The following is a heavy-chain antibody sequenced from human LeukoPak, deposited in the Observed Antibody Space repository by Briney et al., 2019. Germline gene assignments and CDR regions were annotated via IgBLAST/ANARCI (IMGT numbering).Heavy chain of an antibody. CDR3: ARGLPWFDP. V-gene: IGHV4-59*01. CDR2: IYYSGST. Sequence: SETLSLTCTVSGGSTSSYYWSWIRQPPGKGLEWIGYIYYSGSTNYNPSLKSRVTISVDTSKNQFSLKLSSVTAADTAVYYCARGLPWFDPWGQGTLVTVSS. J-gene: IGHJ5*02. CDR1: GGSTSSYY.